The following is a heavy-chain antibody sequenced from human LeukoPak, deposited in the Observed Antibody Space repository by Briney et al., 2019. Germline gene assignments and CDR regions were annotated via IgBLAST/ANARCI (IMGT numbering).Heavy chain of an antibody. D-gene: IGHD3-3*01. Sequence: PGGSLRLSCAASGFTFSSYWMSWVRQAPGKGLEWVANIKQDGSEKYYVDSVKGRFTISRDNAKNSLYLQMNSLRAEDTAVYYCARDPTIFGAVIVPDYWGQGTLVTAPS. J-gene: IGHJ4*02. V-gene: IGHV3-7*01. CDR3: ARDPTIFGAVIVPDY. CDR1: GFTFSSYW. CDR2: IKQDGSEK.